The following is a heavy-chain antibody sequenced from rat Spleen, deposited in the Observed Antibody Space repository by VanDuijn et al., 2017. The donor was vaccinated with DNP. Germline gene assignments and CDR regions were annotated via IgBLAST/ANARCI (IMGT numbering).Heavy chain of an antibody. CDR2: IIYDGGNT. J-gene: IGHJ4*01. D-gene: IGHD1-12*01. Sequence: EVQLVESGGGLVQPGRSLKLSCAASGFTFSDYAMAWVRQAPKKGLEWVATIIYDGGNTYYRDSVKGRFTISRDNAQSTLYLQMDSLRSEDTATYYCARHRTIMPYYYSMDAWGQGASVTVSS. CDR1: GFTFSDYA. V-gene: IGHV5-7*01. CDR3: ARHRTIMPYYYSMDA.